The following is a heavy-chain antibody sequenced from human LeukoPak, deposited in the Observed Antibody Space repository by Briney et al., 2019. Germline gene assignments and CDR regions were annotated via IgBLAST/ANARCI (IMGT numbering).Heavy chain of an antibody. CDR1: GYTFTGYY. D-gene: IGHD3-22*01. J-gene: IGHJ4*02. CDR2: INPNSGGT. CDR3: ARVEYYDSSGYYYLGY. Sequence: ASVKVSCKASGYTFTGYYMHWVRQAPGQGLEWMGWINPNSGGTNYAQKFQGRVTMTRDTSISTAYMELSRLRSDDTAVYYCARVEYYDSSGYYYLGYWGQGTLVTVSS. V-gene: IGHV1-2*02.